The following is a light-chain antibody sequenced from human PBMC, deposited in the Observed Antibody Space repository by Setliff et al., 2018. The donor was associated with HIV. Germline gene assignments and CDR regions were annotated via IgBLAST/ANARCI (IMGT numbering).Light chain of an antibody. CDR2: KAS. CDR1: QTIGGW. CDR3: QQYNGFSRT. J-gene: IGKJ1*01. V-gene: IGKV1-5*03. Sequence: DIQMTQSPSTLSASVGDRVTITCRASQTIGGWLAWYQQRPGKAPKLLIEKASTLESGVPSRFSGSGSGTEFTLTISSLQPDDFATYYCQQYNGFSRTVGQGTKVDIK.